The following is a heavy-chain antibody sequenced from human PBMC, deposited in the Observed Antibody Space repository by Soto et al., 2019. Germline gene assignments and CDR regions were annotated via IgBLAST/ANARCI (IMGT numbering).Heavy chain of an antibody. CDR1: GFTFSSYA. CDR2: ISYDGSNK. J-gene: IGHJ4*02. CDR3: ARPVWNYDSSGYGPAFGY. V-gene: IGHV3-30-3*01. D-gene: IGHD3-22*01. Sequence: PGGSLRLSCAASGFTFSSYAMHWVRQAPGKGLEWVAVISYDGSNKYYADSVKGRFTISRDNSKNTLYLQMNSLRAEDTAVYYCARPVWNYDSSGYGPAFGYWGQGTLVTSPQ.